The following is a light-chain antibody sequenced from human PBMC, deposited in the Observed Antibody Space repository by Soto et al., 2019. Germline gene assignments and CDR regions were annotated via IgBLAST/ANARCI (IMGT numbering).Light chain of an antibody. CDR3: LQHNSYSRT. CDR1: EGIRTE. CDR2: AAS. J-gene: IGKJ1*01. Sequence: IHMPQSXSSLSANRSDXXXXXXXSSEGIRTELAWYQQKXGKAPKGLIYAASXLQSGVPARFSGSGSGSEFTLTISSLQPEDFATYYCLQHNSYSRTFGQGTNADIK. V-gene: IGKV1-17*01.